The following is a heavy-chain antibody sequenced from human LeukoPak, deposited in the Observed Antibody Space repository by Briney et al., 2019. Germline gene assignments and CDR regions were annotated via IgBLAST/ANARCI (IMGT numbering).Heavy chain of an antibody. CDR1: GFTFSSYA. CDR2: ISGSGGST. J-gene: IGHJ3*02. V-gene: IGHV3-23*01. Sequence: GGSLRLSCAASGFTFSSYAMSWVRQAPGKGLEWVSAISGSGGSTYYADSVKGRFTISRDNSKNTLYLQMNSLRAEDTAVYYWGKDGGGDSSWGAFDIWGQGTMVTVSS. CDR3: GKDGGGDSSWGAFDI. D-gene: IGHD6-19*01.